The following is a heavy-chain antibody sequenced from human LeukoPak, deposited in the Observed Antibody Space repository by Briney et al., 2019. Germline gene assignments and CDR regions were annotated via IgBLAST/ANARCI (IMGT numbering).Heavy chain of an antibody. Sequence: GGSLRLSCAASGFTFSSYSMSWVRQAPGKGLEWVSSISSSSSYIYYADSVKGRFTISRDNAKNSLYLQMNSLRAEDTAVYYCARDLVATRLPRVIGPGYWGQGTLVTVSS. D-gene: IGHD3-16*02. CDR3: ARDLVATRLPRVIGPGY. CDR1: GFTFSSYS. CDR2: ISSSSSYI. V-gene: IGHV3-21*01. J-gene: IGHJ4*02.